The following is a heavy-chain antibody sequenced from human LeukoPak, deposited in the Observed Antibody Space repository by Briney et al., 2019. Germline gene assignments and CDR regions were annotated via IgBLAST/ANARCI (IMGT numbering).Heavy chain of an antibody. CDR1: GYTFTSYY. D-gene: IGHD3-22*01. CDR2: ISAYNGNT. V-gene: IGHV1-18*04. J-gene: IGHJ4*02. Sequence: ASVKVSCKASGYTFTSYYMHWVRQAPGQGLEWMGWISAYNGNTNYAQKLQGRVTMTTDTSTSTAYMELRSLRSDDTAVYYCARVLKREEYYYDSSGYLGYWGQGTLVTVSS. CDR3: ARVLKREEYYYDSSGYLGY.